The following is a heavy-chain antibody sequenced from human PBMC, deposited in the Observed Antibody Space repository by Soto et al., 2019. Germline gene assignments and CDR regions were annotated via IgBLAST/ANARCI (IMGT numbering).Heavy chain of an antibody. D-gene: IGHD6-19*01. CDR1: GYTFTSYY. J-gene: IGHJ6*02. Sequence: ASVKVSCKASGYTFTSYYMHWVRQAPGQGLEWMGIINPSGGSTSYAQKFQGRVTMTRDTSTSTVYMELSSLRSEDTAVYYCARRSGWTPYYYGMDVWGQGTRVTVSS. CDR3: ARRSGWTPYYYGMDV. V-gene: IGHV1-46*01. CDR2: INPSGGST.